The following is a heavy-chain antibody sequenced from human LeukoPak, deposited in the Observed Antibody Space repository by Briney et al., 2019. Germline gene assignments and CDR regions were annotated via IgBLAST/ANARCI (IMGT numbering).Heavy chain of an antibody. CDR2: IIPIFGTA. CDR1: XGTFSSYA. D-gene: IGHD5-18*01. CDR3: AREFYSYGLDY. V-gene: IGHV1-69*06. J-gene: IGHJ4*02. Sequence: SCKAXXGTFSSYAISWVGQAPGQGREWMGGIIPIFGTANYAQKFQGRVTITADKSTSTAYMELSSLRSEDTAVYYCAREFYSYGLDYWGQGTLVTVSS.